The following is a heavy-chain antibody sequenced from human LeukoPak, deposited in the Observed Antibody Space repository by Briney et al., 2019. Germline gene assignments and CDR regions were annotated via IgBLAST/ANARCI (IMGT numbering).Heavy chain of an antibody. D-gene: IGHD3-10*01. V-gene: IGHV4-31*03. Sequence: SETLSLTCTVSGGSISSGGYYWSWIRQHPGKGLEWIGYIYYSGSTYYNPSLKSRVTISVDTSKNQFSLKLSSVTAADTAVYYCAREGFGELSSFDYWGQGTLVTVSS. CDR1: GGSISSGGYY. J-gene: IGHJ4*02. CDR3: AREGFGELSSFDY. CDR2: IYYSGST.